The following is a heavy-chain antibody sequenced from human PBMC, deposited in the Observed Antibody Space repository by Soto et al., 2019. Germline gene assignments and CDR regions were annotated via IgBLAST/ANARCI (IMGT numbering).Heavy chain of an antibody. Sequence: GGSLRLSCAASGFTFSNAWMSWVRQAPGKGLEWVGRIKSKTDGGTTDYAAPVKGRFTISRDDSKNTLYLQMNSLKTEDTAVYYCTTRRDCGGDCYFDAFDIWGQGTMVTVSS. D-gene: IGHD2-21*02. CDR1: GFTFSNAW. V-gene: IGHV3-15*01. J-gene: IGHJ3*02. CDR3: TTRRDCGGDCYFDAFDI. CDR2: IKSKTDGGTT.